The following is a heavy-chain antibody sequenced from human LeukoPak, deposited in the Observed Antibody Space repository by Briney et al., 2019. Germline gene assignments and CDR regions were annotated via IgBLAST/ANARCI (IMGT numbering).Heavy chain of an antibody. CDR3: ARQKDIVATIAWFDP. J-gene: IGHJ5*02. V-gene: IGHV4-39*01. CDR1: GGSISSSSYY. Sequence: SETLSLTCTVSGGSISSSSYYWGWIRQPPGKGLEWIGSIYYSGSTYYSPSLKSRVTISVDTSKNQFSLKLSSVTAADTAVYYCARQKDIVATIAWFDPWGQGTLVTVSS. CDR2: IYYSGST. D-gene: IGHD5-12*01.